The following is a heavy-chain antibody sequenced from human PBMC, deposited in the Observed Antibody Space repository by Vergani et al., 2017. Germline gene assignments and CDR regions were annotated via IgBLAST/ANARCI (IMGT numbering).Heavy chain of an antibody. Sequence: EVQLEESGGGLVLPGRSLRLSCVASGFTSAGYAMHWVRQAPGKGLEWVSGISWNSNSIGYADSVKGRFTISRDHAKNSLYLQVNSLRAEDTALYYCAKDVGTSSGGGLFDPLGQGTLVTVSS. V-gene: IGHV3-9*02. J-gene: IGHJ5*02. CDR2: ISWNSNSI. CDR3: AKDVGTSSGGGLFDP. CDR1: GFTSAGYA. D-gene: IGHD6-6*01.